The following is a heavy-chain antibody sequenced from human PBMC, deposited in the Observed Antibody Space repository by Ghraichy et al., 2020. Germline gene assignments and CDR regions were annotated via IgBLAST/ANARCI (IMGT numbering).Heavy chain of an antibody. V-gene: IGHV4-59*01. D-gene: IGHD3-10*01. Sequence: SQTLSLTCTVSGGSISFYYWSWIRQPPGKGLEWIGNIYYSGSTNYNPSLKSRVTISVDRSKNQFSLKLSSVTAADTAVYYCARDPGNGEGSFDFWGQGTMVTVSS. CDR1: GGSISFYY. CDR2: IYYSGST. J-gene: IGHJ3*01. CDR3: ARDPGNGEGSFDF.